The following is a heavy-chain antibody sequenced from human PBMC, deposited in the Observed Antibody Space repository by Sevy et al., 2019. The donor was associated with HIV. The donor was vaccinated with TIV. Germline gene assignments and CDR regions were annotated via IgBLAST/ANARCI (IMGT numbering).Heavy chain of an antibody. CDR1: GFSLSVHNVG. V-gene: IGHV2-5*01. Sequence: SGPTLGNPTQTLTLSCAYSGFSLSVHNVGVGWIRQPPGQALEWLGVVYWTDLKKYNPSLKSRLTIPKDTSNNQVVLTXAAGVPVDTATYYFAHSPDTFSTFYSYYTVRGLDVWGPGITVTVSS. CDR2: VYWTDLK. D-gene: IGHD2-15*01. J-gene: IGHJ6*02. CDR3: AHSPDTFSTFYSYYTVRGLDV.